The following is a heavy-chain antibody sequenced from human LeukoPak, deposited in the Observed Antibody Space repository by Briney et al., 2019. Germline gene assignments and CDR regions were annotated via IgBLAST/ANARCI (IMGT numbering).Heavy chain of an antibody. Sequence: KPSETLSLTCTVSGGSISSYYWSWIRQPAGKGLEWIGRIYTSGSTNYNPSLKSRVTISVDTSKNQFSLKLSSVTAADTAVYYCARVVSSSWYAPNWFDPWGQGTLVTVSS. CDR3: ARVVSSSWYAPNWFDP. CDR1: GGSISSYY. D-gene: IGHD6-13*01. CDR2: IYTSGST. J-gene: IGHJ5*02. V-gene: IGHV4-4*07.